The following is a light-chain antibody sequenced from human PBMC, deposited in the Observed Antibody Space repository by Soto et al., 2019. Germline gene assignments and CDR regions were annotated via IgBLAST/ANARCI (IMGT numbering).Light chain of an antibody. J-gene: IGLJ1*01. CDR3: QAWDSSTVV. CDR1: SSDVGGFNH. Sequence: QSALTQPASVSGSPVQSITISCTGTSSDVGGFNHVSWYQQRPGKAPKLMICDVSNRPSGVSNRFSGSKSGNTATLTISGTQAMDEADYYCQAWDSSTVVFGTGTKLTVL. CDR2: DVS. V-gene: IGLV2-14*03.